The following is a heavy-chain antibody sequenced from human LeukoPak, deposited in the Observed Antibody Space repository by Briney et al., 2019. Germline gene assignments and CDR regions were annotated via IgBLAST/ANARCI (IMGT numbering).Heavy chain of an antibody. J-gene: IGHJ5*02. Sequence: GGSLRLSCAASGFTFSSYGMHWVRQAPGKGLEWVAFIRYDGSNKYYADSVKGRFTISRDNSKNTLYLQMNSLIAEDTAVYYCARILRTAYGSGSYYNVGLWFDPWGQGTLVTVSS. CDR3: ARILRTAYGSGSYYNVGLWFDP. CDR1: GFTFSSYG. CDR2: IRYDGSNK. D-gene: IGHD3-10*01. V-gene: IGHV3-30*02.